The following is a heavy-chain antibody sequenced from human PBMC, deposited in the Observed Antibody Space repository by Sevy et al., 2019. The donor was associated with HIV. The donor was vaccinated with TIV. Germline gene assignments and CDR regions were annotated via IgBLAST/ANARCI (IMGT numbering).Heavy chain of an antibody. D-gene: IGHD6-19*01. CDR1: GFTFSHYA. CDR2: ISSNGGST. V-gene: IGHV3-64D*06. Sequence: GGSLRLSCSASGFTFSHYAMHWVRQAPGKGLEYVSVISSNGGSTYYADPVKGRFTISRDNSKNTLFLQMSSLRPEDTAVYYCVKDLMYASGSTLNYGMDVWGQGTTVTVSS. CDR3: VKDLMYASGSTLNYGMDV. J-gene: IGHJ6*02.